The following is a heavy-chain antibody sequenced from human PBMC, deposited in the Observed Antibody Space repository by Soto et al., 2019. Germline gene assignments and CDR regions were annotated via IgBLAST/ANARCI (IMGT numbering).Heavy chain of an antibody. Sequence: GASVKVSCKASGGTYSIYAIIWVRQATGQGLEWMGGIIPIFGTANYAQKFQGRVTITADESTSTAYMELSSLRSEDTAVYYCARDRGHYGDYWEDYWGQGTLVTVSS. J-gene: IGHJ4*02. CDR1: GGTYSIYA. D-gene: IGHD4-17*01. V-gene: IGHV1-69*13. CDR2: IIPIFGTA. CDR3: ARDRGHYGDYWEDY.